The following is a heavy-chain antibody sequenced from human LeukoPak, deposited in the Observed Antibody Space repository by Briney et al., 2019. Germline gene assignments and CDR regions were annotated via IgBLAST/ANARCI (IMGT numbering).Heavy chain of an antibody. CDR1: GFTFSSYS. CDR2: ISSSSSYI. V-gene: IGHV3-21*01. D-gene: IGHD6-6*01. Sequence: GGSLRLSCAASGFTFSSYSMNWVRQAPGKGLEWVSSISSSSSYIYYVDSVKGRFTISRDNAKNSLYLQMNSLRAEDTAVYYCARDSGIAARLFDYWGQGTLVTVSS. J-gene: IGHJ4*02. CDR3: ARDSGIAARLFDY.